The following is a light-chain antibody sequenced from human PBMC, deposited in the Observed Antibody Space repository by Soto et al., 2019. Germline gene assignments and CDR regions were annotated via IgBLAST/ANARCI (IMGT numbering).Light chain of an antibody. Sequence: EIMLTQSPGTLSLSQGERATLSCRASQSVSSSYLAWYQQRRGQAPRLLIYGATSRATGIPDRVSGSGSGTDFTLTIIRLEPEDFAVYYCQQYHSSPRTFGQGTKVDIK. J-gene: IGKJ1*01. CDR3: QQYHSSPRT. V-gene: IGKV3-20*01. CDR2: GAT. CDR1: QSVSSSY.